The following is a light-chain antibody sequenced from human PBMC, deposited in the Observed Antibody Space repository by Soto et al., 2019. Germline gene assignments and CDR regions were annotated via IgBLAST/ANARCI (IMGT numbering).Light chain of an antibody. CDR2: EVS. Sequence: QSALTQPPSASGSPGQSVTISCTGTSSDIGAHDYVSWYQQHPGKAPKLMIFEVSKRPSGVPDRFSGSKSGNTASLTVSGLQADDEADYYCSSFPGSNNVDFGGGTKLTVL. J-gene: IGLJ2*01. CDR1: SSDIGAHDY. V-gene: IGLV2-8*01. CDR3: SSFPGSNNVD.